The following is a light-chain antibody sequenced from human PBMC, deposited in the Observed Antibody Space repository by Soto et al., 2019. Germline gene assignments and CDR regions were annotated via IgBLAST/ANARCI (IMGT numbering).Light chain of an antibody. CDR2: EVT. V-gene: IGLV2-8*01. CDR3: SSYAGSSNYV. CDR1: SSDVGGYNY. Sequence: QSALTQPPSASGSPGQSVTISCTGTSSDVGGYNYVSWYQHHPGKAPQLMIYEVTKRPSGVPDCFSGSKSGNTAALTGSGLQAEDEADYYCSSYAGSSNYVFGTGTKLTVL. J-gene: IGLJ1*01.